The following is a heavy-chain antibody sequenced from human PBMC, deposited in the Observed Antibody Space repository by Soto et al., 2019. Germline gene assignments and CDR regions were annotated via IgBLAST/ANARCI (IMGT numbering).Heavy chain of an antibody. CDR1: GYTFTGYY. V-gene: IGHV1-2*02. CDR2: INPNSGGT. J-gene: IGHJ3*02. Sequence: ASVKVSCKASGYTFTGYYMHWVRQAPGQGLEWMGWINPNSGGTNYAQKFQGRVTMTRDTSISTAYMELSRLRSDDTAVYYCAREDGRSYYYDSSGIRRAFDIWGQGTMVTV. CDR3: AREDGRSYYYDSSGIRRAFDI. D-gene: IGHD3-22*01.